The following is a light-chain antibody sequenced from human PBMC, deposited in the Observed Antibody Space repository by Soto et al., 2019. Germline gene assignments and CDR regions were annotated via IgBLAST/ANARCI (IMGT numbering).Light chain of an antibody. J-gene: IGKJ1*01. CDR1: QSLRSS. Sequence: ETMMTQSPDPLSVSLGERATLSCRASQSLRSSLAWYQQKPGQAPRLLIYDASTRATDIPARFSGSGSGTDFTLTISCLQSEDFAVYYCQQYNTLPQTFGQGTKVEIK. CDR3: QQYNTLPQT. V-gene: IGKV3-15*01. CDR2: DAS.